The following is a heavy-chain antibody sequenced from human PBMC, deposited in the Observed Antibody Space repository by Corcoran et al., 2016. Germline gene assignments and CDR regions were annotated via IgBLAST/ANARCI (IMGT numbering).Heavy chain of an antibody. CDR3: TTEMEYYYDSSDAFDI. CDR2: IKSKTDGGTT. J-gene: IGHJ3*02. V-gene: IGHV3-15*07. CDR1: GFTFSNAW. Sequence: EVQLVESGGGLVKPGGSLRLSCAASGFTFSNAWMNWVRQAPGKGLEWVGRIKSKTDGGTTDYAAPVKGRFTISRDDSKNTLYLQMNSLTTEDSAVYYGTTEMEYYYDSSDAFDIWGQGTMVTGSS. D-gene: IGHD3-22*01.